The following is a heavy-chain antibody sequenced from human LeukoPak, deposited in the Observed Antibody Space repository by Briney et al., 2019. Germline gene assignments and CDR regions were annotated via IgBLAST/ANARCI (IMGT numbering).Heavy chain of an antibody. V-gene: IGHV3-23*01. CDR1: GFTFSSYA. J-gene: IGHJ4*02. Sequence: GGSLRLSCAASGFTFSSYAMSWVRQAPGKGLEWVSAISGSGGSTYYADSVKGRFTITRDNSKNTLYLQMNSLRAEDTAVYYCAKVQNDYTGHFDYWGQGTLVTVSS. CDR2: ISGSGGST. D-gene: IGHD1-1*01. CDR3: AKVQNDYTGHFDY.